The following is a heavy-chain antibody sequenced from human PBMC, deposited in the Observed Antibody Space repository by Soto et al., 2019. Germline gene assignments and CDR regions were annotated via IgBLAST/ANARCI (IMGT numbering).Heavy chain of an antibody. CDR1: GYTFTVCY. D-gene: IGHD1-26*01. CDR3: ARDLAKGGGSAGFDY. Sequence: ASVKVSCKASGYTFTVCYMHWVRQAPGQGLEWMGWINPKSGGTMYPQKFQGRVTMTWDTSISTAYMALTRLRSDDTAVYYCARDLAKGGGSAGFDYWGQGTRGTVSS. J-gene: IGHJ4*02. CDR2: INPKSGGT. V-gene: IGHV1-2*02.